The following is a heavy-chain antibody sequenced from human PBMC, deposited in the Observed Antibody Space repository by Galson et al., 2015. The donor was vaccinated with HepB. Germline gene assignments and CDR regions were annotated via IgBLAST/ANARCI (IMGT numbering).Heavy chain of an antibody. J-gene: IGHJ6*02. Sequence: SLRLSCAASGFTVSSNYMSWVRQAPGKGLEWVSVIYSGGSTYYADSVKGRFTISRHNSKNTLYLQMNSLRAEDTAVYYCVREGGAAAGNYYYGMDVWGQGTTVTVSS. D-gene: IGHD6-13*01. V-gene: IGHV3-53*04. CDR2: IYSGGST. CDR1: GFTVSSNY. CDR3: VREGGAAAGNYYYGMDV.